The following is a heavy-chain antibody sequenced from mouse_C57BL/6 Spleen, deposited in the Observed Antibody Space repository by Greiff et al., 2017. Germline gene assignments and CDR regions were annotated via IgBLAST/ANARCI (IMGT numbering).Heavy chain of an antibody. CDR3: ARKGAMDY. CDR1: GFTFSDYG. Sequence: EVKVVESGGGLVKPGGSLKLSCAASGFTFSDYGMHWVRQAPEKGLEWVAYISSGSSTIYYADTVKGRITISRDNANNTLFLQMTSLRSEDTGMYYCARKGAMDYWGQGTSVTVSS. J-gene: IGHJ4*01. CDR2: ISSGSSTI. V-gene: IGHV5-17*01.